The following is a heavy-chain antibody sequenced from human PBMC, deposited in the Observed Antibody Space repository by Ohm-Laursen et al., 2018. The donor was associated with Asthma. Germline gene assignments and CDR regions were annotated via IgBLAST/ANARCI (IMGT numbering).Heavy chain of an antibody. J-gene: IGHJ4*02. Sequence: LSLTCAVSGFTFSSYAMSWVRQAPGKGLEWVSAISGSGGSTYYADSVKGRLTISRDNSKNTLYLQMNSLRAEDTAVYYCATGIMITFGGVISDYWGQGTLVTVSS. V-gene: IGHV3-23*01. D-gene: IGHD3-16*01. CDR2: ISGSGGST. CDR3: ATGIMITFGGVISDY. CDR1: GFTFSSYA.